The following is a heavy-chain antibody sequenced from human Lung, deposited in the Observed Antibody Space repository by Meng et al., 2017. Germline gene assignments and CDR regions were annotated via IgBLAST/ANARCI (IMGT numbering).Heavy chain of an antibody. CDR2: IYHSGGT. Sequence: QGQLQESGPGLVKPSGTLSLPCGGSGGSISSSNWWSWVRQPPGKGLEWIGEIYHSGGTKYNPSLKSRVTISVDKSKNQFSLKLSSVTAADTAVYYCARGLGEAVVPRTMFDYWGQGTLVTVSS. CDR3: ARGLGEAVVPRTMFDY. J-gene: IGHJ4*02. V-gene: IGHV4-4*02. D-gene: IGHD2-2*01. CDR1: GGSISSSNW.